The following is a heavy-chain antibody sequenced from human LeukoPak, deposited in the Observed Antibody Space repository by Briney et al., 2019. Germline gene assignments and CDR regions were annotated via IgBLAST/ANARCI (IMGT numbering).Heavy chain of an antibody. CDR3: ARRGSYKYYFDY. CDR1: GYTFTGYY. D-gene: IGHD1-26*01. J-gene: IGHJ4*02. V-gene: IGHV1-2*02. Sequence: ASVKVSCKASGYTFTGYYMHWVRQAPGQGPEWMGWINPNSGGTNYAQKFQGRVTMTRDTSISTAYMELSRLRSDDTAVYYCARRGSYKYYFDYWGQGTLVTVSS. CDR2: INPNSGGT.